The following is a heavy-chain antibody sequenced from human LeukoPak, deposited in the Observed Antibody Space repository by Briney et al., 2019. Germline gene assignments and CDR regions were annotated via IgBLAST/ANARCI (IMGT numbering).Heavy chain of an antibody. Sequence: TSETXXLXXAXXGGSFSGXXWSWIRQPPGKGXXWXGEINPTLTTNYNPSLKSRVTISVDTSKNQFSLKLTSVTAADTAVYYCARSGSMRQLVGRWFDPWGQGTLVTLSS. CDR3: ARSGSMRQLVGRWFDP. J-gene: IGHJ5*02. D-gene: IGHD6-6*01. CDR1: GGSFSGXX. CDR2: INPTLTT. V-gene: IGHV4-34*01.